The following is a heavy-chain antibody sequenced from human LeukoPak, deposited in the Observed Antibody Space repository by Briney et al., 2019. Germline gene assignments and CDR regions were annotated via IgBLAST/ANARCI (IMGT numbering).Heavy chain of an antibody. J-gene: IGHJ4*02. D-gene: IGHD1-26*01. CDR3: ARDENWEGATLFDY. CDR2: IWYDGSNK. CDR1: GFTFSSYG. Sequence: GGSLRLSCAASGFTFSSYGMHWVRQAPGKGLEWVAVIWYDGSNKYYADSVKGRFTISRDNSKNTLYLQMNSLRAEDTAVYYCARDENWEGATLFDYWGQGTLVTVSS. V-gene: IGHV3-33*01.